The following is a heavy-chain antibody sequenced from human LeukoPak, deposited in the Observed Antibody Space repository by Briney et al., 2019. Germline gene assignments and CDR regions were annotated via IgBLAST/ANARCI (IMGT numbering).Heavy chain of an antibody. D-gene: IGHD3-9*01. Sequence: SETLSLTCAVSGGSISSGGYSWSWIRQPPGKGLEWIGYIYHSGSTYYNPSLKSRVTISVDTSKNQFSLKLSSVTAADTAVYYCARDLFENWFDPWGQGTLVTVSS. CDR1: GGSISSGGYS. CDR3: ARDLFENWFDP. J-gene: IGHJ5*02. CDR2: IYHSGST. V-gene: IGHV4-30-2*01.